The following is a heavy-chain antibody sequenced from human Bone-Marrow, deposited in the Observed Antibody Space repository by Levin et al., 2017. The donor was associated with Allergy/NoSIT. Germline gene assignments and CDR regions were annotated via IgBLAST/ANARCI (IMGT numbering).Heavy chain of an antibody. Sequence: GESLKISCSASGFTFSSYAMSWVRQAAGKGLEWVSSISGSGGRTDYADSVNGRFTISRDKSNNTVFLQMKSLRAEDTAIYYCAKYRSSSWSNFENWGQGTRVTVSS. V-gene: IGHV3-23*01. J-gene: IGHJ4*02. D-gene: IGHD6-13*01. CDR3: AKYRSSSWSNFEN. CDR2: ISGSGGRT. CDR1: GFTFSSYA.